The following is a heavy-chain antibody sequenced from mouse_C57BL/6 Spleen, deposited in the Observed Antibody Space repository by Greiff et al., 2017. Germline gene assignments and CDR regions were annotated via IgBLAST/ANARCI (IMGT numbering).Heavy chain of an antibody. CDR1: GYAFSSSW. D-gene: IGHD1-1*01. V-gene: IGHV1-82*01. Sequence: QVQLKESGPELVKPGASVKISCKASGYAFSSSWMNWVKQRPGKGLEWIGRIYPGDGDTNYNGKFKGKATLTADKSSSTAYMQLSSLTSEDSAVYFCARSTTVAAMDYWGQGTSVTVSS. J-gene: IGHJ4*01. CDR2: IYPGDGDT. CDR3: ARSTTVAAMDY.